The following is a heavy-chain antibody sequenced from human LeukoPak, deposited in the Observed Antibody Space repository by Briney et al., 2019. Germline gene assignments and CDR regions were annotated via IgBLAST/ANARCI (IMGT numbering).Heavy chain of an antibody. Sequence: GGSLRLSCVASGFTSSSYAMHWVRQAPGKGLEWVAVISYDGSNKYYADSVKGRFTISRDNSKNTLYLQMNSLRAEGTAVYYCAKTVGYSKHIFDYWGQGTLVTVSS. CDR3: AKTVGYSKHIFDY. D-gene: IGHD3-22*01. J-gene: IGHJ4*02. CDR2: ISYDGSNK. CDR1: GFTSSSYA. V-gene: IGHV3-30-3*02.